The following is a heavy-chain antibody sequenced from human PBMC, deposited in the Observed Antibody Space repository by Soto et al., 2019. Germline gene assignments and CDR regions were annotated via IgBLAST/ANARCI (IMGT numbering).Heavy chain of an antibody. CDR3: ARLLWFGELSYFDY. J-gene: IGHJ4*02. CDR1: GCSFSSGDSS. D-gene: IGHD3-10*01. Sequence: PXETLSLPFPVSGCSFSSGDSSWNWIRQPPGKGLEWIGYIYHSGSTYYNPSLKSRVTISVDRSKNQFSLKLSSVTAADTAVYYCARLLWFGELSYFDYWGQGPLVTVSS. V-gene: IGHV4-30-2*01. CDR2: IYHSGST.